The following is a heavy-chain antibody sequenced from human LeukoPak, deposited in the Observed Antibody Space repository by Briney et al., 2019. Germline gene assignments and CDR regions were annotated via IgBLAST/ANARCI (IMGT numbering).Heavy chain of an antibody. D-gene: IGHD3-22*01. J-gene: IGHJ4*02. V-gene: IGHV4-59*08. Sequence: SETLSLTCTVSGGSMSTYYWGWLRQPPGRGLEGIGYIYYSGSTSYNPSLKSRVTISVDTSKNQFSLKLSSVTAADTAVYYCARQYYYDSHTFDYWGQGTLVTVSS. CDR2: IYYSGST. CDR3: ARQYYYDSHTFDY. CDR1: GGSMSTYY.